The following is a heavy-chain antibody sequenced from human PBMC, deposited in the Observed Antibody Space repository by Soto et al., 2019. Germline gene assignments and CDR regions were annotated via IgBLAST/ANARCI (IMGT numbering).Heavy chain of an antibody. J-gene: IGHJ6*02. CDR1: GGTFSSYA. CDR2: IIPIFGTA. Sequence: SVKVSCKASGGTFSSYAISWVRQAPGQGLEWMGGIIPIFGTANYAQKFQGRVTITADESTSTAYMELGSLRSEDTAVYYCASAEYGSSSYYYYYGMDVWGQGTTVTVS. CDR3: ASAEYGSSSYYYYYGMDV. D-gene: IGHD6-6*01. V-gene: IGHV1-69*13.